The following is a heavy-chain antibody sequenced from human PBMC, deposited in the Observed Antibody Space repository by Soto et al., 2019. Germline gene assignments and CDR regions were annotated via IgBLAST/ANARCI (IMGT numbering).Heavy chain of an antibody. CDR2: ISGGNDNK. J-gene: IGHJ4*02. Sequence: GASVKVSCKAFGYTFSNYAVHWVRQAPGQTLEWMGWISGGNDNKAYSQKYQDRVTISKDTSARTVYMEMRSLRSEDTAVYYCARGVLGSWIDGFFDYWGQGTVVTVSS. CDR1: GYTFSNYA. V-gene: IGHV1-3*01. D-gene: IGHD1-1*01. CDR3: ARGVLGSWIDGFFDY.